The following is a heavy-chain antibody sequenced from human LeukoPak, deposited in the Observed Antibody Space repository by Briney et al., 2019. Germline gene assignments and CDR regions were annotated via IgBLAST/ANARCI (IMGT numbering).Heavy chain of an antibody. V-gene: IGHV4-31*03. CDR3: ARVLHWTNGVFGGGWFDP. CDR2: IYYSGST. Sequence: PSETLSLTCTVSGGSISSGGYYWSWIRQHPGKGLEWIGYIYYSGSTYYNPSLKSRVTISVDTSKNQFSLKLSSVTAAGTAVYSCARVLHWTNGVFGGGWFDPLGQGTLVTVSS. J-gene: IGHJ5*02. D-gene: IGHD2-8*01. CDR1: GGSISSGGYY.